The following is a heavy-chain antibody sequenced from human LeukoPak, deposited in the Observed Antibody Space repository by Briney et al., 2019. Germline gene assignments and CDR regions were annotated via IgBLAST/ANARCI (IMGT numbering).Heavy chain of an antibody. V-gene: IGHV3-74*01. CDR1: GFTFSTYW. CDR2: INPEGTTA. J-gene: IGHJ4*02. Sequence: QPGGSLRLSCAASGFTFSTYWMHCVRQAPGKGLVWVSVINPEGTTATYADSVNGRFTISRDNAKNTLYLQMDSLRAEDTAIYYCVFFYTALKIPYWGQGGLVTVSS. CDR3: VFFYTALKIPY. D-gene: IGHD2-21*02.